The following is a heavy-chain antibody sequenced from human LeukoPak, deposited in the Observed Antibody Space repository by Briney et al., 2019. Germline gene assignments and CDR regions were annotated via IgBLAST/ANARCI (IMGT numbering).Heavy chain of an antibody. J-gene: IGHJ4*02. Sequence: GGSLRLSCAASGFTFTTFSMHWVRQAPGKGLEYVSGISRNGETTYYGESVKGRFTISRDNSKDTVYLQMGSLRRADSGVYYCARGRGDISARPFFDCRGGQGSLVTVSP. CDR3: ARGRGDISARPFFDCR. V-gene: IGHV3-64*02. CDR2: ISRNGETT. CDR1: GFTFTTFS. D-gene: IGHD3/OR15-3a*01.